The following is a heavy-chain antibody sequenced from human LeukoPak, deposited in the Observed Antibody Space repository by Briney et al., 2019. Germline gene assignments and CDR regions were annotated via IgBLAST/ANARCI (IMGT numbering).Heavy chain of an antibody. CDR2: VSSEGSVT. V-gene: IGHV3-30*18. Sequence: QAGGSLRLSCVGTGFTFSSHGMHWVRQRPGKGLEWVAVVSSEGSVTYYADSVKGRFTIGRDNSKNSMYLQMNDLRPEDTAVYYCAKEGIWPDKYAFDVWGQGTMVTVSS. CDR1: GFTFSSHG. CDR3: AKEGIWPDKYAFDV. D-gene: IGHD2-21*01. J-gene: IGHJ3*01.